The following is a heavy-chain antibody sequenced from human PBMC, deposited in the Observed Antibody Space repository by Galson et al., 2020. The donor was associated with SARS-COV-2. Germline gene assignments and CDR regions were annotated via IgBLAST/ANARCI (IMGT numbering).Heavy chain of an antibody. J-gene: IGHJ3*01. CDR3: ARVIEYYYDRSSDAFDV. CDR2: VIPIFGTV. Sequence: ASVKVSCKASGGTFSSYAISWVRQAPGHGLEWMGRVIPIFGTVKYAQKFQGRVTIIADESTSTAYMELSSLRSEDTAVYYCARVIEYYYDRSSDAFDVWGQGTMVTVSS. V-gene: IGHV1-69*13. D-gene: IGHD3-22*01. CDR1: GGTFSSYA.